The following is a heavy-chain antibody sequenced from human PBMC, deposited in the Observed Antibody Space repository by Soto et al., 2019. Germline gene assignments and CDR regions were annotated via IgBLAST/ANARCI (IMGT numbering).Heavy chain of an antibody. CDR1: GGSISSYY. CDR3: AREEGELLDI. J-gene: IGHJ3*02. D-gene: IGHD1-26*01. CDR2: IYYSGST. V-gene: IGHV4-59*01. Sequence: QVQLQESGPGLLKSSENLSLTCTVSGGSISSYYWSWIRQPPGKGLEWIGYIYYSGSTNYNPSLKSRVTISVDTSKNQFSLKLSSVTAADTAVYYCAREEGELLDIWGQGTMVTVSS.